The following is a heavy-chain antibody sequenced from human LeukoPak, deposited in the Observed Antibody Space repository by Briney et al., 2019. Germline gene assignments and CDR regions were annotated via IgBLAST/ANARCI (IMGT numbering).Heavy chain of an antibody. J-gene: IGHJ4*02. Sequence: PSETLSLTCTVSGGSISSYYWSWIRQPAGKGLEWIGRIYTSGSTNYNPSLKSRVTISVDTSKNQFSLKLSSVTAADTAVYYCASLGVAATYFDYWGQGTLVTVSS. CDR3: ASLGVAATYFDY. V-gene: IGHV4-4*07. D-gene: IGHD2-15*01. CDR2: IYTSGST. CDR1: GGSISSYY.